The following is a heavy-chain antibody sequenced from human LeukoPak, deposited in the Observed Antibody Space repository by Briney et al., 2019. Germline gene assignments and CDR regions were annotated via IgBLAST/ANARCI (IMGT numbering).Heavy chain of an antibody. CDR1: GFTFSSYW. CDR2: IKQDGSEK. J-gene: IGHJ3*02. Sequence: PGGSLRLSCAASGFTFSSYWMSWVRQAPGKGLEWVANIKQDGSEKYYVDSVKGRFTISRDNAKNSLYLQMNSLRAEDTAVYYCARVQLYYYGSGSCYNPPSLAFDIWGQGTMVTVSS. CDR3: ARVQLYYYGSGSCYNPPSLAFDI. V-gene: IGHV3-7*03. D-gene: IGHD3-10*01.